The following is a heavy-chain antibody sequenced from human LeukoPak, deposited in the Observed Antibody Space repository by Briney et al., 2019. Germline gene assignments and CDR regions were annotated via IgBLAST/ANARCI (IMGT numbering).Heavy chain of an antibody. V-gene: IGHV4-34*01. CDR2: INHSGST. J-gene: IGHJ4*02. CDR3: ARRYPVTRTFDY. CDR1: GFTFIKGW. D-gene: IGHD4-17*01. Sequence: GSLRLSCTASGFTFIKGWMSWVRQPPGKGLEWIGEINHSGSTNYNPSLKSRVTISVDTSKNQFSLKLSSVTAADTAVYYCARRYPVTRTFDYWGQGTLVTVSS.